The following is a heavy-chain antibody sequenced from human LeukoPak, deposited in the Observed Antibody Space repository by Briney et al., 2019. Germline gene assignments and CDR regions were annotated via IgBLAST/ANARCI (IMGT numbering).Heavy chain of an antibody. CDR3: ARLLPCDY. V-gene: IGHV3-48*03. Sequence: GGSLRLSCVASGFTFSSYEMNWVRQASGKGLEWVSFITASGNTIYYADSVKGRFTISRDNAKNSLHLQMNSLRAEDTAVYYCARLLPCDYWGQGTLVTVSS. CDR1: GFTFSSYE. CDR2: ITASGNTI. D-gene: IGHD2/OR15-2a*01. J-gene: IGHJ4*02.